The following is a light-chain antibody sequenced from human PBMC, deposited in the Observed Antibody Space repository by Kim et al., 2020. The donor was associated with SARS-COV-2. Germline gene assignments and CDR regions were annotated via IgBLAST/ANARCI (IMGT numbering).Light chain of an antibody. V-gene: IGKV3-11*01. Sequence: STGERAPLPRRASQCVNSYLAWYQQKPGQAPRLLIYDATNRATGNPARFSGSGSGTDFTLTISSLEPEDFAVYYCQQRSNWPPYTFGQGTKLEI. CDR2: DAT. CDR1: QCVNSY. J-gene: IGKJ2*01. CDR3: QQRSNWPPYT.